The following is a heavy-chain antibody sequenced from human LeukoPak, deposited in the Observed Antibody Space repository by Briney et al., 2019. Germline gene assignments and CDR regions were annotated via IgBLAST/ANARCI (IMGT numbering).Heavy chain of an antibody. D-gene: IGHD2-2*01. J-gene: IGHJ5*02. CDR1: GYTFTSYG. CDR3: ARVGGGIVPAAMRFDP. V-gene: IGHV1-18*01. CDR2: ISAYNGNT. Sequence: ASVKVSCKASGYTFTSYGISWVRQAPGQGLERMGWISAYNGNTNYAQKLQGRVTMTTDTSTSTAYMELRSLRSDDTAVYYCARVGGGIVPAAMRFDPWGQGTLVTVSS.